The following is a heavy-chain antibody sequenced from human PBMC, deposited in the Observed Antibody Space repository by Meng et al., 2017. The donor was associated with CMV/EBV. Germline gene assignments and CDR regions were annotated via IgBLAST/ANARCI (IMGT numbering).Heavy chain of an antibody. CDR1: GGSISSSSYY. Sequence: SETLSLTCTVSGGSISSSSYYWGWIRQPPGKGLEWIGSIYYSGSTYCNPSLKSRVTISVDTSKNQFSLKLSSVTAADTAVYYCSVVDTAMVTPWFDPWGQGTLVTVSS. CDR2: IYYSGST. V-gene: IGHV4-39*07. D-gene: IGHD5-18*01. CDR3: SVVDTAMVTPWFDP. J-gene: IGHJ5*02.